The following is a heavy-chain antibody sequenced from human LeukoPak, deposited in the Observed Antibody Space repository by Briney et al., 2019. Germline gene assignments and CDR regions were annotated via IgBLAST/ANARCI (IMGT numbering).Heavy chain of an antibody. CDR1: GGSIGSNY. CDR2: IYYTGGT. CDR3: ARAVNDFWSGFSYYFDY. J-gene: IGHJ4*02. V-gene: IGHV4-59*12. Sequence: SETLSLTCTVSGGSIGSNYWTWIRQPPGKGLEYIVYIYYTGGTNYNPSLRSRVTMSVDTSKNQFSLELSSVTGADTGVYYCARAVNDFWSGFSYYFDYWGQGTLVTVSS. D-gene: IGHD3-3*01.